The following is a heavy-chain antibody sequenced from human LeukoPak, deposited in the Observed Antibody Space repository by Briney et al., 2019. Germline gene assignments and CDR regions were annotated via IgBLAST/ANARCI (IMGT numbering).Heavy chain of an antibody. V-gene: IGHV4-34*01. CDR3: ARDTYNYGSSAYYFDY. D-gene: IGHD5-18*01. CDR1: GVSFSGYY. J-gene: IGHJ4*02. CDR2: IYHTGGT. Sequence: SETLSLTCAVYGVSFSGYYWSWIRQPPGKGLEWIGQIYHTGGTTYNPSLKSRVTMSVDTSKNQFSLKLSSVTAADTAVYYCARDTYNYGSSAYYFDYWGQGTLVTVSS.